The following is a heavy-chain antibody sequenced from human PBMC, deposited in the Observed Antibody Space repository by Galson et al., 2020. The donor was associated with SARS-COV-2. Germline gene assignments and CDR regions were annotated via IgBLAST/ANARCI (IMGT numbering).Heavy chain of an antibody. D-gene: IGHD3-22*01. CDR3: VRKLYYYDTRPAGWFDP. J-gene: IGHJ5*02. Sequence: QLGESLKISCAASGFSFSNYWMTWVRQAPGKGLEWVATINQDGSETFHVDSVKGRFTISRDNAKTSLYLQLNSLRVEDTAVYYCVRKLYYYDTRPAGWFDPWGHGTLVTVSS. CDR1: GFSFSNYW. V-gene: IGHV3-7*04. CDR2: INQDGSET.